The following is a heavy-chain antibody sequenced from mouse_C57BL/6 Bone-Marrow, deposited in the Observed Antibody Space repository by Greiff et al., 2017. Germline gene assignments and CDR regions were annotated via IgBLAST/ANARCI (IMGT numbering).Heavy chain of an antibody. CDR3: AKGYYGSSYFYWYFDV. V-gene: IGHV2-5*01. CDR2: IWRGGST. D-gene: IGHD1-1*01. Sequence: QVQLQQSGPGLVQPSQRLSITCTVSGFSLTSYGVHWVRQSPGKGLEWLGVIWRGGSTDYNAAFMSRLSITTDNSKSQVFFKMNSLQAVDTAIYDGAKGYYGSSYFYWYFDVWGTGTTVTVSS. CDR1: GFSLTSYG. J-gene: IGHJ1*03.